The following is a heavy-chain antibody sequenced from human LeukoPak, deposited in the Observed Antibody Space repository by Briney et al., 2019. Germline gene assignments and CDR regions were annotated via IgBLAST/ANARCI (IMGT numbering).Heavy chain of an antibody. Sequence: GGSLRLSCAASAFTFSNYNMNWVRQAPGKGLEWVSSITSSGSYIYYADSVKGRFTISRDNAKNSLYLQLNSLRAEDTAVYYCARLFGGVTTFDYWGQGALVTVSS. CDR2: ITSSGSYI. J-gene: IGHJ4*02. D-gene: IGHD2-8*02. V-gene: IGHV3-21*01. CDR1: AFTFSNYN. CDR3: ARLFGGVTTFDY.